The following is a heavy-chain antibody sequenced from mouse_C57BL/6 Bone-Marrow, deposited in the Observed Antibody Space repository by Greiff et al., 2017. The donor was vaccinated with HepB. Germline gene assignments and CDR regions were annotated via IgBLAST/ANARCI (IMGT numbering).Heavy chain of an antibody. CDR1: GYTFTSYW. D-gene: IGHD1-1*01. V-gene: IGHV1-59*01. Sequence: QVQLKQPGAELVRPGTSVKLSCKASGYTFTSYWMHWVKQRPGQGLEWIGVIDPSDSYTNYNQKFKGKATLTVDTSSSTAYMQLSSLTSEDSAVYYCARGGLLRYRYFDVWGTGTTVTVSS. CDR2: IDPSDSYT. CDR3: ARGGLLRYRYFDV. J-gene: IGHJ1*03.